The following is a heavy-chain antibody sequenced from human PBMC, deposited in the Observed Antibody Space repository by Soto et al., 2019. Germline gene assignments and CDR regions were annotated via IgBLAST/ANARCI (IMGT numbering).Heavy chain of an antibody. V-gene: IGHV1-69*13. CDR2: IVPIYQTA. CDR1: GGTFSSYR. Sequence: SVKVSCKASGGTFSSYRINWVRQAPGQGLEWVGGIVPIYQTADYAQKFQGRVTITADESARTSYMELRSLKSQDTAVYYCVRDSGAKLSSSWGQGTLVTVSS. D-gene: IGHD6-13*01. J-gene: IGHJ4*02. CDR3: VRDSGAKLSSS.